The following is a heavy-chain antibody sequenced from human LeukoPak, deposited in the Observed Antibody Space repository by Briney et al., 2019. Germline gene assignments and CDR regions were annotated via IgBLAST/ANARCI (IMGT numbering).Heavy chain of an antibody. J-gene: IGHJ6*02. CDR3: ARDRVAAAGTTYYYGMDV. Sequence: TGGPLRLSVAPLDFPFVGTYWTGVGQAQGKGLGWASVFFSGGSTYYADSVKGRFTISRDNSKNTLYLQMNSLRAEDTAVYYCARDRVAAAGTTYYYGMDVWGQGTTVTVSS. V-gene: IGHV3-66*01. CDR2: FFSGGST. CDR1: DFPFVGTY. D-gene: IGHD6-13*01.